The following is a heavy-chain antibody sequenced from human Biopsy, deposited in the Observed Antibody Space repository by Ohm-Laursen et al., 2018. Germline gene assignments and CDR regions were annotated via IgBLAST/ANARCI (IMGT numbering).Heavy chain of an antibody. Sequence: GASVKVSCKASGYSFTSYYMHWVRQAPGQGLEWMGMISPSGSTTSYPQIFQGRVTMTRDTSKSTVYMELSSLRSADTAVYFCARTTGWYGDLYYFDYWGQETLVTVSS. CDR1: GYSFTSYY. V-gene: IGHV1-46*01. CDR2: ISPSGSTT. J-gene: IGHJ4*02. D-gene: IGHD6-19*01. CDR3: ARTTGWYGDLYYFDY.